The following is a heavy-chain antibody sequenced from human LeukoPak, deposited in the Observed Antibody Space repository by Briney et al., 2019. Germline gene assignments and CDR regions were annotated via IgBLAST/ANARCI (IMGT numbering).Heavy chain of an antibody. V-gene: IGHV4-34*01. CDR2: INHSGST. Sequence: SETLSLTCAVYGGSFSGYYWSWIRQPPGKGLEWIGEINHSGSTNYNPSLKSRVTISVDTSKNQFSLKLSSVTAADTAVYYCAIGPGTMVRGVINYYYYYYMDVWGKGTTVTVSS. CDR3: AIGPGTMVRGVINYYYYYYMDV. J-gene: IGHJ6*03. D-gene: IGHD3-10*01. CDR1: GGSFSGYY.